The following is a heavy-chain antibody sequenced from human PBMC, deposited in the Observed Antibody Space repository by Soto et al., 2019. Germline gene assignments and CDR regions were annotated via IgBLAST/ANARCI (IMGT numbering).Heavy chain of an antibody. Sequence: QVQLVQSGAEVKKPGSSVKVSCTASGGTFSSYAISWVRQAPGQGLEWMGGIIPIPGTANYAQKFQGRVTITADESTSTAYMELSSLRSEDTAVYYCARSQGSSTSLDIYYYYYYGMDVWGQGTMVTVSS. CDR1: GGTFSSYA. D-gene: IGHD2-2*01. V-gene: IGHV1-69*01. J-gene: IGHJ6*02. CDR2: IIPIPGTA. CDR3: ARSQGSSTSLDIYYYYYYGMDV.